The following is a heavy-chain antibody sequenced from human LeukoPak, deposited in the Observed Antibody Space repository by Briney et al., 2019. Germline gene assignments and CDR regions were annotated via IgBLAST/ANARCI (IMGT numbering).Heavy chain of an antibody. CDR2: IYTSGST. V-gene: IGHV4-4*09. Sequence: KASETLSLTCTVSGGSISSYYWSWIRQPPGKGLEWIGYIYTSGSTNYNPSLKSRVTISVDTSKNQFSLKLSSVTAADTAVYCCARSVRGGKQTNFDYWGQGTLVTVSS. CDR3: ARSVRGGKQTNFDY. D-gene: IGHD3-10*01. CDR1: GGSISSYY. J-gene: IGHJ4*02.